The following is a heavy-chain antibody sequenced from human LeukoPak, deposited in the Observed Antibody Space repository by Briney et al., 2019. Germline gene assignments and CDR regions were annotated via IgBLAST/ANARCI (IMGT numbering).Heavy chain of an antibody. D-gene: IGHD6-13*01. Sequence: SETLSLTCTVSGGSISSSSYYWGWIRQPPGKGLEWIGSIYYSGSTYYNPSLKSRVTMSVDTSKNQFSLKLTSVTAADTAVYYCARVDIAAAGTDYWGQGTLVTVSS. CDR3: ARVDIAAAGTDY. CDR2: IYYSGST. CDR1: GGSISSSSYY. V-gene: IGHV4-39*07. J-gene: IGHJ4*02.